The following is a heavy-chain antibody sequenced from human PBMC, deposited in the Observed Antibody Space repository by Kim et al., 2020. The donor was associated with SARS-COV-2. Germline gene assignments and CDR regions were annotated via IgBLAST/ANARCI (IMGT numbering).Heavy chain of an antibody. Sequence: AEPVKGRVTITRDNSKNTLYLQMNSLRAEDTAVYYCARGLSGSYASPYDYWGQGTLVTVSS. D-gene: IGHD1-26*01. CDR3: ARGLSGSYASPYDY. V-gene: IGHV3-30*01. J-gene: IGHJ4*02.